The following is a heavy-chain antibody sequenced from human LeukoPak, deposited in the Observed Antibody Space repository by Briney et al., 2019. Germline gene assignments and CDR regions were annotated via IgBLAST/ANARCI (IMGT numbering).Heavy chain of an antibody. Sequence: PGASLRLSCAASGFTFTSYAMIWVHQAPGNGLKWVSGISGGGGNTYFADSVKGRFTISRDNSNNTLYLQMNSLRAEDTAAYYCAKDLPAVAYLHGAFDLWGQGTMVTVSS. V-gene: IGHV3-23*01. J-gene: IGHJ3*01. CDR2: ISGGGGNT. CDR1: GFTFTSYA. D-gene: IGHD6-19*01. CDR3: AKDLPAVAYLHGAFDL.